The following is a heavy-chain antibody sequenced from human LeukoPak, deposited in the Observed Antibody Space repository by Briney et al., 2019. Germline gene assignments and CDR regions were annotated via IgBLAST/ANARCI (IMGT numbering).Heavy chain of an antibody. D-gene: IGHD1-26*01. Sequence: GGSLRLSCAASGFTFSSYAMHWVRQAPGKGLEWVAVISYDGSNKYYADSVKGRFTISRDNSKNTLYLQMNSLRAEDTAVYYCARSVELLDYFDYWGQGTLVTVSS. CDR1: GFTFSSYA. CDR2: ISYDGSNK. CDR3: ARSVELLDYFDY. V-gene: IGHV3-30-3*01. J-gene: IGHJ4*02.